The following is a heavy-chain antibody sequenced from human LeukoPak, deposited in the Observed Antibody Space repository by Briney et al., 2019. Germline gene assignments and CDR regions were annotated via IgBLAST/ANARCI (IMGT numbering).Heavy chain of an antibody. Sequence: SETLSLTCTVSGGSISSSSYYWGWIRQPPGKGLEWIGSIYYSGSTYYNPSLKSRVTISVDTSKNQFSLKLSSVTAADTAVYYCARLGDDSSGYYYPFDPWGQGTLVTVSS. V-gene: IGHV4-39*01. CDR3: ARLGDDSSGYYYPFDP. J-gene: IGHJ5*02. D-gene: IGHD3-22*01. CDR1: GGSISSSSYY. CDR2: IYYSGST.